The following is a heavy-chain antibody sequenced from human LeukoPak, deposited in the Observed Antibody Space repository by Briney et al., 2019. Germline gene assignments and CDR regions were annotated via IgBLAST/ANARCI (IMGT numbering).Heavy chain of an antibody. CDR3: ARDIDDYAWGTNRPTAKVFSVVY. Sequence: ASVKVSCKASGYTFTGYYMHWVRQAPGQGLEWMGWINPNSGGANFAQKFQGRVTMTRDTSISTAYMELTSLTSGDTAVYYCARDIDDYAWGTNRPTAKVFSVVYWGQGTLVTVSS. D-gene: IGHD3-16*02. CDR2: INPNSGGA. CDR1: GYTFTGYY. V-gene: IGHV1-2*02. J-gene: IGHJ4*02.